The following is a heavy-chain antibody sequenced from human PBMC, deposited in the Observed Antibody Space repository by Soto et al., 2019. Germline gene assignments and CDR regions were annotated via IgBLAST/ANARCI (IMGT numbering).Heavy chain of an antibody. J-gene: IGHJ3*02. D-gene: IGHD3-16*01. V-gene: IGHV1-69*01. CDR1: GGTFSSYA. Sequence: QVQLVQSGAEVKKPGSSVKVSCKASGGTFSSYAISWVRQAPGQGLEWMGGIIPIFGTANYAQKFQGRVTITADESTSTAYMELSSLRSEDTAVYYCAKDYIANHMGACDAFDIWGQGTMVTVSS. CDR3: AKDYIANHMGACDAFDI. CDR2: IIPIFGTA.